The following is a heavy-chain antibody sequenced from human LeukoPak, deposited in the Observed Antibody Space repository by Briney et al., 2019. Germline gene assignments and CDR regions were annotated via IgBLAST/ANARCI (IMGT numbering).Heavy chain of an antibody. V-gene: IGHV3-30-3*01. CDR1: GFTFSSYA. J-gene: IGHJ4*02. Sequence: GGSLRLSCAASGFTFSSYAMHWVRQAPGKGLEWVAVISYDGSNKYYADSVKGRFTISRDNSKNTLYLQMNSLRAEDTAVYYCARERGVNYYNSSVYPVYWGQGPLVTVPS. D-gene: IGHD3-22*01. CDR3: ARERGVNYYNSSVYPVY. CDR2: ISYDGSNK.